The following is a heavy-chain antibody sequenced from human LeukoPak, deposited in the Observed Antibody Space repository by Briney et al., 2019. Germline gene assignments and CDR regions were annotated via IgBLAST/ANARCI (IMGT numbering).Heavy chain of an antibody. D-gene: IGHD6-19*01. CDR1: GFTFRTYA. CDR3: AKDLRIGVAGTKGAFDI. J-gene: IGHJ3*02. CDR2: IRGSDGYT. Sequence: GGSLRLSCEASGFTFRTYAMSWVRQAPGKGLEWVSGIRGSDGYTYYADSVKGRFTISRDNSKNTLYLQMNSLRAEDTAVYYCAKDLRIGVAGTKGAFDIWGQGTMVTVSS. V-gene: IGHV3-23*01.